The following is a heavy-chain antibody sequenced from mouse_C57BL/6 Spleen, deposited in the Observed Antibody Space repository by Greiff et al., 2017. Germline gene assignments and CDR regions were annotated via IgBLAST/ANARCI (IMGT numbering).Heavy chain of an antibody. V-gene: IGHV1-52*01. J-gene: IGHJ2*01. CDR3: ARWTVYYFDY. CDR1: GYTFTSYW. CDR2: IDPSDSET. Sequence: QVQLQQPGAELVRPGSSVKLSCKASGYTFTSYWMHWVKQRPIQGLEWIGNIDPSDSETNYNQKFKDKATLTVDKSSSTAYMQLSSLTSEDSAVYYCARWTVYYFDYWGQGTTLTVSS.